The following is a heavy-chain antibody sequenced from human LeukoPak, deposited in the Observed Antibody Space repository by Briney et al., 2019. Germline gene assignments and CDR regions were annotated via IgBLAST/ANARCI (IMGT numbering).Heavy chain of an antibody. CDR2: ISWYSGSI. D-gene: IGHD3-22*01. CDR1: GFTFDDYA. CDR3: AKDIRPSSPMIGFDY. V-gene: IGHV3-9*01. J-gene: IGHJ4*02. Sequence: GGSLRLSCAASGFTFDDYAMHWVRQAPGKGLEWVSGISWYSGSIGYADSVKGRFTISRDNAKNSLYLQMNSLRAEDTALYYCAKDIRPSSPMIGFDYWGQGTLVTVSS.